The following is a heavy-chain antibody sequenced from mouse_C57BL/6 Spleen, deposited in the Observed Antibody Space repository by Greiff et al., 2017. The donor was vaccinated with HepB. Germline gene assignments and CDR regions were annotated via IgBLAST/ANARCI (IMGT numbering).Heavy chain of an antibody. J-gene: IGHJ2*01. CDR1: GFTFSDYY. Sequence: EVMLVESEGGLVQPGSSMKLSCTASGFTFSDYYMAWVRQVPEKGLEWVANINYDGSSTYYLDSLKSRFIISRDNAKNILYLQMSSLKSEDTATYYCARASDGYYFDYWGQGTTLTVSS. V-gene: IGHV5-16*01. D-gene: IGHD2-3*01. CDR3: ARASDGYYFDY. CDR2: INYDGSST.